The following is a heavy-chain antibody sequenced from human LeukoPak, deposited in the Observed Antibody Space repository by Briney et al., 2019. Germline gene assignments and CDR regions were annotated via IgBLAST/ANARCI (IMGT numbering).Heavy chain of an antibody. J-gene: IGHJ4*02. D-gene: IGHD3-3*01. Sequence: PGGSLRLSCAASGFTFSSYAKSWVRQAPGKGLEWVSAISGSGGSTYYADSVKGRFTISRDNSKNTLYLQMNSLRAEDTAVYYCAKAHYDFWSGYYSALDYWGQGTLVTVSS. CDR2: ISGSGGST. V-gene: IGHV3-23*01. CDR3: AKAHYDFWSGYYSALDY. CDR1: GFTFSSYA.